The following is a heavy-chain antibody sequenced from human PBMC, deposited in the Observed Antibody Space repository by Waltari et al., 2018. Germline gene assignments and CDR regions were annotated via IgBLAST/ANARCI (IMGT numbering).Heavy chain of an antibody. D-gene: IGHD3-22*01. J-gene: IGHJ4*02. CDR3: ARQSYYDESGHD. CDR2: IYYSGTT. V-gene: IGHV4-39*01. CDR1: GGSIRRIGSY. Sequence: QLELQESGPGLVKPSETLSPTCSVSGGSIRRIGSYWVWIRQPPGKGLEWIGSIYYSGTTYYNPSLNSRVTISVDTSKNQFSLKLTSVTAADTAMYFCARQSYYDESGHDWGQGTLVTVSS.